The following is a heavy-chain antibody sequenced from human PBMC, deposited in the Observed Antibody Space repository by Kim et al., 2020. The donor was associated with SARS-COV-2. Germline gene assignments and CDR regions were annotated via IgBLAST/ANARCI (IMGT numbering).Heavy chain of an antibody. Sequence: ASVKVSCKASGYTFTSYGISWVRQAPGQGLEWMGWISAYNGNTNYAQKLQGRVTMTTDTSTSTAYMELRSLRSDDTAVYYCAGDPDSNWSYYYYGMGDWGPGTTVTASS. CDR3: AGDPDSNWSYYYYGMGD. J-gene: IGHJ6*02. D-gene: IGHD1-1*01. V-gene: IGHV1-18*01. CDR2: ISAYNGNT. CDR1: GYTFTSYG.